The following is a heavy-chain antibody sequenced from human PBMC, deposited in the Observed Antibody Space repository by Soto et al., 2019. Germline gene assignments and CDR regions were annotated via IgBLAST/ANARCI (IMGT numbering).Heavy chain of an antibody. CDR3: ARNDYGMDV. V-gene: IGHV4-59*01. J-gene: IGHJ6*02. Sequence: RSYPLYLTCTFSGGSISSYYWSWIRQPPGKGLEWIGYIYYSGSTNYNPSLKSRVTISVDTSKNQFSLKLSSVTAADTAVYYCARNDYGMDVWGQGTTVTVSS. CDR1: GGSISSYY. CDR2: IYYSGST.